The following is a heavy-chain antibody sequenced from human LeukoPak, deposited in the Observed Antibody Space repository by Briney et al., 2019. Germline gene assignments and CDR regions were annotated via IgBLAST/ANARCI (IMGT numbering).Heavy chain of an antibody. CDR3: ARDLIGDYYDSSGYYYGGYFDY. J-gene: IGHJ4*02. Sequence: GRSLRLSCAASGFTFSSYARHWVRQAPGKGLEWVAVISYDGSNKYYADSVKGRFTISRDNSKNTLYLQMNSLRAEDTAVYYCARDLIGDYYDSSGYYYGGYFDYWGQGTLVTVSS. V-gene: IGHV3-30-3*01. CDR1: GFTFSSYA. D-gene: IGHD3-22*01. CDR2: ISYDGSNK.